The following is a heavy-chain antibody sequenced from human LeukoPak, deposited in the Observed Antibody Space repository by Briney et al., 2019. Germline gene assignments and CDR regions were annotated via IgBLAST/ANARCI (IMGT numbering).Heavy chain of an antibody. CDR3: ARDSLRGGYQFYGMDV. J-gene: IGHJ6*02. CDR1: GFTFSGYA. CDR2: ISGSGDYT. V-gene: IGHV3-23*01. Sequence: GGSLRLSCAVSGFTFSGYAMSWVRQAPGKGLEWVSTISGSGDYTYYADSVKGRFTISRDNSKNTLYLQMNSLRAEDTAVYYCARDSLRGGYQFYGMDVWGQGTTVTVSS. D-gene: IGHD5-12*01.